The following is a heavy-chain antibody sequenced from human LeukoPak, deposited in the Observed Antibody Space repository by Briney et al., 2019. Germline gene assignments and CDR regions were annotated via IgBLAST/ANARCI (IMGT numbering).Heavy chain of an antibody. J-gene: IGHJ4*02. CDR3: ARGRANYDSTGYYY. D-gene: IGHD3-22*01. V-gene: IGHV4-59*01. CDR2: IYSSGTT. Sequence: PSETLSLTCSVSGGSINNYYWTWMRQPPGKGLEWIGYIYSSGTTKYNPSLKSRVTIAIDTSRNKISLKLSSVTTADTAVYYCARGRANYDSTGYYYWGQGILVTVSS. CDR1: GGSINNYY.